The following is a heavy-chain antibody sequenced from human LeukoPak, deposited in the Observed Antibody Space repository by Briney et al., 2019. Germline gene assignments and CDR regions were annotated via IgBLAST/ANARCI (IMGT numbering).Heavy chain of an antibody. CDR1: GGSFSGYY. Sequence: PSETLSLTCAVYGGSFSGYYWSWIRQPPGKGLEWIGEINHSGSTNYNPSLKSRVTISVDTSKNQSSLKLSSVTAADTAVYYCARGPPYIVVVTPIGFFHYWGQGTLVTVSS. CDR2: INHSGST. V-gene: IGHV4-34*01. D-gene: IGHD2-21*02. CDR3: ARGPPYIVVVTPIGFFHY. J-gene: IGHJ4*02.